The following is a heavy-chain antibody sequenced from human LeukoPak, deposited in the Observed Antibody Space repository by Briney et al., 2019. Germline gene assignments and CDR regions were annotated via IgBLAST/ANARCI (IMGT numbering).Heavy chain of an antibody. V-gene: IGHV3-23*01. J-gene: IGHJ4*02. CDR1: GFTFSSYG. CDR2: ISGSGGIT. Sequence: GGSLRLSCAASGFTFSSYGMSWVRQAPGKGLEWVSGISGSGGITYYADSVKGRFTISRDNSKNTLYLQMNSLRAGDTAVYYCAKYGDASYYFDYWGQGTLVTVSS. D-gene: IGHD4-17*01. CDR3: AKYGDASYYFDY.